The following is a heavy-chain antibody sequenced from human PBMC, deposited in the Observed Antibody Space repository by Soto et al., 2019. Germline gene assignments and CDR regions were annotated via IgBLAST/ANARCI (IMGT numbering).Heavy chain of an antibody. D-gene: IGHD3-10*01. CDR1: GYLFASYS. CDR3: ARGDNNYYGSGSYYKVGFSYYGMDV. Sequence: ASVKVSCKASGYLFASYSMHWVRQAPGQGLEWMGWINPNSGGTNYAQKFQGWVTMTRDTSISTAYMELSRLRSDDTAVYYCARGDNNYYGSGSYYKVGFSYYGMDVWGQGTTVTVSS. J-gene: IGHJ6*02. V-gene: IGHV1-2*04. CDR2: INPNSGGT.